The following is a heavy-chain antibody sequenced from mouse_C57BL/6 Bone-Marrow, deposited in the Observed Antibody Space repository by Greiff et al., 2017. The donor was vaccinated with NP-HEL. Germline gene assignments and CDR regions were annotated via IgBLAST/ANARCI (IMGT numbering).Heavy chain of an antibody. CDR2: IDPENGDP. J-gene: IGHJ2*01. CDR1: GFNIKDDY. CDR3: TTFTTVGGGYYFDY. Sequence: EVQRVESGAELVRPGASVKLSCTASGFNIKDDYMHWVKQRPEQGLEWIGWIDPENGDPEYASKFQGKATITADTSSNTTYLQLSSLTSEDTAVYYCTTFTTVGGGYYFDYWGQGTTLTVSS. V-gene: IGHV14-4*01. D-gene: IGHD1-1*01.